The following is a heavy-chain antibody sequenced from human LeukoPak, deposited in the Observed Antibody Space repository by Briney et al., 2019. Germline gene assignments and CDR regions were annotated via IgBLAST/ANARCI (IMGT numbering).Heavy chain of an antibody. CDR2: VDPEDGET. Sequence: EASVKVSCKVSGYTFTDYHMHWVQQAPGKGLEWMGLVDPEDGETIYAEKFQGRVTITADTSTDTAYMELSSLRSEDTAVYYCDLMVRGNMDVWGKGTTVTVSS. CDR1: GYTFTDYH. CDR3: DLMVRGNMDV. J-gene: IGHJ6*03. V-gene: IGHV1-69-2*01. D-gene: IGHD3-10*01.